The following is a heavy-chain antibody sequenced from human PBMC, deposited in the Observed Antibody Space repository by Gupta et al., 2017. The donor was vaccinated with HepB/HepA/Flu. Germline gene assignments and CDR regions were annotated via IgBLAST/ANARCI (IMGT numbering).Heavy chain of an antibody. CDR3: ARDFPSDGAFDI. Sequence: QAQLVESGGGVVQPGRSLRLSCAASGFTFGSYGMHWVRQAPGKGLERVADIWDDGKNKYYAESVKGRFTISRDNSKNTLYLQMNSLRAEDTAVYYCARDFPSDGAFDIWGQGTMVTVSS. CDR1: GFTFGSYG. CDR2: IWDDGKNK. J-gene: IGHJ3*02. V-gene: IGHV3-33*01.